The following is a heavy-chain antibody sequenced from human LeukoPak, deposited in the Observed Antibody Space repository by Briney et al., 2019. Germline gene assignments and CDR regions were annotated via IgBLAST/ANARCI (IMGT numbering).Heavy chain of an antibody. Sequence: PSETLSLTCTVSDDSISDYYRGWIRQPPGKGLEWIGYIHNSGTSTYNLSLKSRVTISADTSKNQFSLKLNSMTTADTAVYYCTRGAGWLIDYWGQGILVTVSS. D-gene: IGHD3-16*01. CDR1: DDSISDYY. J-gene: IGHJ4*02. CDR3: TRGAGWLIDY. V-gene: IGHV4-59*01. CDR2: IHNSGTS.